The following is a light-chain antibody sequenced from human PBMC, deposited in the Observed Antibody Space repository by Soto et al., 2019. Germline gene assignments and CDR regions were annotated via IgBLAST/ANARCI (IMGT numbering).Light chain of an antibody. J-gene: IGKJ2*01. Sequence: DIQMTQSPSTLSASVGDRVTITCRGSQGISSWLAWYQQKPGKAPRLLIYKASSLASGVPSRFSGSGSGTEFTLTISRLEPDDSAVYYCHHYDSSPPYTFGQGTKVDIK. CDR3: HHYDSSPPYT. V-gene: IGKV1-5*03. CDR1: QGISSW. CDR2: KAS.